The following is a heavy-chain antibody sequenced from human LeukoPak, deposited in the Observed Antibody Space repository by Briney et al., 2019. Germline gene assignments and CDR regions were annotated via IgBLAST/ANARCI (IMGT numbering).Heavy chain of an antibody. CDR1: GFTFSNAW. J-gene: IGHJ4*02. CDR3: TTGESMVGTTIHIRWAD. Sequence: PGGSLRLSCEASGFTFSNAWMTWVRQAPGKGLEWVGRIKSKTAGGTIDYAAPVKGRFTILRDDSKNTLYLQMNSLKTEDTAVYYCTTGESMVGTTIHIRWADWGQGTLVTVSS. D-gene: IGHD1-26*01. CDR2: IKSKTAGGTI. V-gene: IGHV3-15*01.